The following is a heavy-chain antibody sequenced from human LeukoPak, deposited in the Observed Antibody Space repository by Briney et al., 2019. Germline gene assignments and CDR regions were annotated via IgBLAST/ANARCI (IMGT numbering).Heavy chain of an antibody. V-gene: IGHV4-39*01. Sequence: SETLYLTCNVSGGSISSSSYYWGWIRQPPGKGLEWIGSIYYSGSTYYNPSLKSRVTISVDTSKNQFSLKLSSVTAADTAVYYCARHAFRYYDSSGFPDFDYWGQGTLVTVSS. CDR2: IYYSGST. D-gene: IGHD3-22*01. CDR3: ARHAFRYYDSSGFPDFDY. CDR1: GGSISSSSYY. J-gene: IGHJ4*02.